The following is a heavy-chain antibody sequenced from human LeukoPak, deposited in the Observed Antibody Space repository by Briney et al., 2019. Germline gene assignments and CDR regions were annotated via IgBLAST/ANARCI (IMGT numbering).Heavy chain of an antibody. CDR2: ISYDGSNK. V-gene: IGHV3-30*18. Sequence: GGSLRLSCAASGFTFSSYGMHWVRQAPGKGLEWVAVISYDGSNKYYADSVKGRFTISRDNSKNTLYLQMNSLRAEDTAVYYCAKGDGSGPPYYYYGMDVWGQGTTVTVSS. CDR3: AKGDGSGPPYYYYGMDV. D-gene: IGHD3-10*01. CDR1: GFTFSSYG. J-gene: IGHJ6*02.